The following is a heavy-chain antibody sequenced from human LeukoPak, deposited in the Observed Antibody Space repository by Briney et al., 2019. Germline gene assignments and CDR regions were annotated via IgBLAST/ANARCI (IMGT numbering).Heavy chain of an antibody. V-gene: IGHV3-48*02. CDR1: GFTFSSFS. Sequence: GGSLRLSCAASGFTFSSFSMNWVRQAPGKGLEWVSYITSSSSTIYYSDSVKGRFTISRDNAKNSLYLRMNSLRDEDTAVYYCARIRPGYYFDYWGQGTLVTVSS. CDR3: ARIRPGYYFDY. CDR2: ITSSSSTI. J-gene: IGHJ4*02.